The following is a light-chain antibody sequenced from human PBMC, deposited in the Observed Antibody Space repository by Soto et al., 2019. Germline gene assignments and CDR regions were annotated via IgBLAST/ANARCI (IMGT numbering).Light chain of an antibody. CDR2: KAS. CDR1: ESISIW. CDR3: QQRNSYPRT. Sequence: DIQMTQSPSTLSASLGDTVTITCRASESISIWLAWYQQKPGKAPSLLINKASSLQSEVPSRFSGSGSGTEFTLTITSLQPDDFATYSCQQRNSYPRTFGGGTKV. V-gene: IGKV1-5*03. J-gene: IGKJ4*01.